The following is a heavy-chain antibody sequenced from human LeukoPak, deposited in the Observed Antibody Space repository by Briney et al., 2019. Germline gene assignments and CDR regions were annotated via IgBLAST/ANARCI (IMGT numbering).Heavy chain of an antibody. Sequence: GASVKVSCKASGYTFTNYDINWVRQATGQGLEWMGYKNPNSGNSAYAQKFQGRVTMTTDTSTCTAYIELRSLRSDNTAVYYCARRWNYGSSDYWGQGTLVTVSS. CDR1: GYTFTNYD. CDR2: KNPNSGNS. J-gene: IGHJ4*02. CDR3: ARRWNYGSSDY. D-gene: IGHD1-7*01. V-gene: IGHV1-8*01.